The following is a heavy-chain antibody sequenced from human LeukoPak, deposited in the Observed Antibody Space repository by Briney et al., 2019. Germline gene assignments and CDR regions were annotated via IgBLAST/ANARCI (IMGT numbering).Heavy chain of an antibody. Sequence: GGSLRLSCAASGFTFSLYNIHRVRQAPGKGLEWVSFISSSSTATAIYYADSVKGRFTISRDNAKNSLYLQMNSLRAEDTAVYYCARAGHMVRGVTDYWGQGTLVTVSS. CDR2: ISSSSTATAI. V-gene: IGHV3-48*04. J-gene: IGHJ4*02. D-gene: IGHD3-10*01. CDR1: GFTFSLYN. CDR3: ARAGHMVRGVTDY.